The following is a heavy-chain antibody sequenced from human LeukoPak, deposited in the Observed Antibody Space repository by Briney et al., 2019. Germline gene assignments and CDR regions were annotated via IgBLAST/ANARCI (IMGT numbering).Heavy chain of an antibody. CDR3: AKAHYYDSSGYIPPDY. V-gene: IGHV3-53*01. Sequence: PGGSLRLSCAASGFIVSSNYMSWVRQAPGKGLQWVSAIYSGGSTYYADSVKGRFTISRDNSKNTLYLQMNSLRAEDTAVYYCAKAHYYDSSGYIPPDYWGQGTLVTVSS. D-gene: IGHD3-22*01. CDR2: IYSGGST. CDR1: GFIVSSNY. J-gene: IGHJ4*02.